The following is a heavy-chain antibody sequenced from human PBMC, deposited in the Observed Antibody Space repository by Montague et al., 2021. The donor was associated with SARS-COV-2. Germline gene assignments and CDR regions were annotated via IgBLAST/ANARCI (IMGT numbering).Heavy chain of an antibody. V-gene: IGHV2-5*02. Sequence: PALVKPTQTLTLTCTFSGFSLTTRGVGVGWIRQPPGKALEGLALLYWDDAKHYSPSLKSRLTITKDTSKNQVVLTMTNMDPVDTATYYCAHKLYGINRRWFDPWGQGTLVTVSS. CDR3: AHKLYGINRRWFDP. CDR1: GFSLTTRGVG. CDR2: LYWDDAK. D-gene: IGHD1-14*01. J-gene: IGHJ5*02.